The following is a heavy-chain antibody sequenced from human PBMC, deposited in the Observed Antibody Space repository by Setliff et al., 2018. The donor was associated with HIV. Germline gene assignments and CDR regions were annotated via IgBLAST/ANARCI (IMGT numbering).Heavy chain of an antibody. D-gene: IGHD1-26*01. CDR3: AKGEGELLFYSYYYYMDV. Sequence: GGSLRLSCAASGFTFSSYWMSWVRQAPGKGLEWVANIKQDGSEKYYVDSVKGRFTISRDNAKNSLYLQMNSLRAEDTAVYYCAKGEGELLFYSYYYYMDVWGKGTTVTVSS. CDR1: GFTFSSYW. CDR2: IKQDGSEK. V-gene: IGHV3-7*05. J-gene: IGHJ6*03.